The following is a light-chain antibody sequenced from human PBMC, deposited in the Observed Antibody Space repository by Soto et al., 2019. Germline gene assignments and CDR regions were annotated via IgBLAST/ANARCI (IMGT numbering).Light chain of an antibody. J-gene: IGLJ2*01. CDR1: SSDIGDYKY. CDR2: DVS. Sequence: QSALTQPASVSGSPGQSITISCTGSSSDIGDYKYVSWYKQHPGKALKLMIYDVSNRPSGVSNRFSGSKSGNTASLTISGLQAEDEADYYCSSYTSTNFVIFGGGTKLTVL. V-gene: IGLV2-14*01. CDR3: SSYTSTNFVI.